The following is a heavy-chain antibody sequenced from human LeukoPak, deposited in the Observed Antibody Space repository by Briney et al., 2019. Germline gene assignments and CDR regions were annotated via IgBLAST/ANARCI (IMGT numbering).Heavy chain of an antibody. V-gene: IGHV1-8*01. CDR1: GYTFTDYD. D-gene: IGHD2-2*02. Sequence: ASVKVSCEASGYTFTDYDLNWVRQAPGQGLEWMGWMNPNSGNSGYAQKFQGRLTMTRNTSISTAYMELSTLRSEDTAVYYCALHCSSTSCYNSDYYYYYMDVWGKGTTVTVSS. J-gene: IGHJ6*03. CDR3: ALHCSSTSCYNSDYYYYYMDV. CDR2: MNPNSGNS.